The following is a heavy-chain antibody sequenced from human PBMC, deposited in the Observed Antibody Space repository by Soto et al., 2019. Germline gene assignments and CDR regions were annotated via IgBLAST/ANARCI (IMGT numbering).Heavy chain of an antibody. CDR3: AHGSGWLSDY. Sequence: QITLKESGPTLVKPTQTLTLTSTFSGFSLSSTAGGVNWIRQPPGKALEWVPLIYWDDDKQYCPSLKRRLTITKDTSNNQVVLTMTNMDPVDTATYYCAHGSGWLSDYWGQGTLVTVSS. V-gene: IGHV2-5*02. D-gene: IGHD6-19*01. CDR1: GFSLSSTAGG. CDR2: IYWDDDK. J-gene: IGHJ4*02.